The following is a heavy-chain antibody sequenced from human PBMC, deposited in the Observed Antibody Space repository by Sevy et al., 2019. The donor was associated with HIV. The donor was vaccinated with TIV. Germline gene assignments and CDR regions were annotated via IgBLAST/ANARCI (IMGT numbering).Heavy chain of an antibody. Sequence: LSLTCAASGFDFSRYHMNWVRHTPGKGLEWISYINGGSTLIYYADFVKGRFTISRDTAKNSVYLQMKGLRDEDTAVYYCARDGGYEGYLDFWGQGTLVTVSS. CDR3: ARDGGYEGYLDF. V-gene: IGHV3-48*02. CDR1: GFDFSRYH. D-gene: IGHD5-12*01. J-gene: IGHJ4*02. CDR2: INGGSTLI.